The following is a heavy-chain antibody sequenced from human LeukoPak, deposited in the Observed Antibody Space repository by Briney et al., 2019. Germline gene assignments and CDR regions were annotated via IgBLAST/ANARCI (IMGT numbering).Heavy chain of an antibody. CDR2: VYSSGSV. V-gene: IGHV4-39*07. CDR1: GGSIAIRNYY. CDR3: ARDSSARYSASWYVVGDFDY. D-gene: IGHD6-13*01. Sequence: SETLSLTCAVSGGSIAIRNYYWAWIRQSPGRGLEWLGSVYSSGSVYYNPSLKSRVTISIDTSKNQFSLKLSSVTAADTAVYYCARDSSARYSASWYVVGDFDYWGQGTLVTVSS. J-gene: IGHJ4*02.